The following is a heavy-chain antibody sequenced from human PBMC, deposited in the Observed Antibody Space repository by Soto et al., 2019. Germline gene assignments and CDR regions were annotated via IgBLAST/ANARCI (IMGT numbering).Heavy chain of an antibody. V-gene: IGHV1-18*01. D-gene: IGHD4-17*01. J-gene: IGHJ6*02. CDR2: ISAYNGNT. Sequence: ASVKVSCKASGYTFTSYGISWVRQAPGQGLEWMGWISAYNGNTNYAQKLQGRVTVTTDTSTSTAYMELRSLRSDDTAVYYCARRGYGDYRNYGMDVWGQGTTVTVS. CDR1: GYTFTSYG. CDR3: ARRGYGDYRNYGMDV.